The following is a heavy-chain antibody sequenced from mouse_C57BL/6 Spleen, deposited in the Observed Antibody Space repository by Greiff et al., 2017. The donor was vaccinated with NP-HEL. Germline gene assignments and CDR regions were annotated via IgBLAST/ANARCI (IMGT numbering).Heavy chain of an antibody. V-gene: IGHV1-72*01. CDR3: AREGGIITTVVARYFDV. CDR2: IDPNSGGT. Sequence: VQLQQSGAELVKPGASVKLSCKASGYTFTSYWMHWVKQRPGRGLEWIGRIDPNSGGTKYNEKFKSKATLTVDKPSSTAYMQLSSLTSEDSAVYYCAREGGIITTVVARYFDVWGTGTTVTVSS. CDR1: GYTFTSYW. J-gene: IGHJ1*03. D-gene: IGHD1-1*01.